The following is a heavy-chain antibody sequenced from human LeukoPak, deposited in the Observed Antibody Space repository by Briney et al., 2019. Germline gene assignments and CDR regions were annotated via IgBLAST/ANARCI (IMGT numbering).Heavy chain of an antibody. Sequence: PSETLSLTCTVSGGSISSYYWSWIRQPPGKGLEWIGYIYYSGSTNYNPSLKSRVTISVDTSKNQFSLKLSSVTAADTAVYYCARKSSGWYTEYFQHWGQGTLVTVSS. CDR2: IYYSGST. CDR1: GGSISSYY. D-gene: IGHD6-19*01. V-gene: IGHV4-59*08. CDR3: ARKSSGWYTEYFQH. J-gene: IGHJ1*01.